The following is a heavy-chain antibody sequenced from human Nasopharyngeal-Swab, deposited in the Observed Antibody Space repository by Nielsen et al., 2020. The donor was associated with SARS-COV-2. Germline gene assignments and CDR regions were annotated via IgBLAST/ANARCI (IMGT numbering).Heavy chain of an antibody. D-gene: IGHD3-22*01. Sequence: GESLKISCAASGFIFHSFAMHWVRQSPGTGLEWVALISFDGTNKYYAGSVRGRFTISRDTSKDTLYLQMNNLRAEDTAVYYCVRDRDIFGYDSSGYYGADAFDLWGQGTMVTVSA. CDR2: ISFDGTNK. CDR3: VRDRDIFGYDSSGYYGADAFDL. J-gene: IGHJ3*01. V-gene: IGHV3-30*04. CDR1: GFIFHSFA.